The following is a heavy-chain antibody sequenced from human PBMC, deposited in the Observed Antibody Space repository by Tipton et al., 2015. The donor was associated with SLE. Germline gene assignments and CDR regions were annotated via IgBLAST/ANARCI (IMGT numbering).Heavy chain of an antibody. J-gene: IGHJ5*02. CDR2: INPNSGDT. D-gene: IGHD3-22*01. Sequence: QLVQSGAEVKKPGASVKVSCKASGYTFAGYYIHWVRQAPGQGLEWMGWINPNSGDTNYVENFQGRVTMTRDTSISTAYMHLSSLRSDDTAMYYCARDRRYYDSSGSPASWGQGPLVTVSS. V-gene: IGHV1-2*02. CDR3: ARDRRYYDSSGSPAS. CDR1: GYTFAGYY.